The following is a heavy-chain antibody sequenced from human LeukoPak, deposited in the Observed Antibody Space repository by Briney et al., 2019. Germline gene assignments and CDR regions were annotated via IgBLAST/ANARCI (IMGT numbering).Heavy chain of an antibody. CDR1: GFTFDDYA. Sequence: PGGSLRLSCAASGFTFDDYAMHWVRQAPGKGLEWVSLISWDGGSTYYADSVKGRFTISRDNSKNSLYLQMNSLRAEDTAVYYCAKGSGWYYFDYWGQGTLVTVSS. V-gene: IGHV3-43D*03. J-gene: IGHJ4*02. CDR3: AKGSGWYYFDY. CDR2: ISWDGGST. D-gene: IGHD6-19*01.